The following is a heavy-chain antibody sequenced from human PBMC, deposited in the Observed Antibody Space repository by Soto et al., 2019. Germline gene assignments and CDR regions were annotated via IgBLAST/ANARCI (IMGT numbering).Heavy chain of an antibody. D-gene: IGHD1-26*01. Sequence: QVQLVQSGAELKKPGSSVNVSCAASGGTFKTYTINWVRQAPGQGLEWIGQIIPMYDSANYAQRFQGRVTISRDKSTNIAYMELSGLRSEDTALYYCATWRTYSGSYCFDYWGQGTLVSVSS. J-gene: IGHJ4*02. CDR2: IIPMYDSA. CDR1: GGTFKTYT. V-gene: IGHV1-69*06. CDR3: ATWRTYSGSYCFDY.